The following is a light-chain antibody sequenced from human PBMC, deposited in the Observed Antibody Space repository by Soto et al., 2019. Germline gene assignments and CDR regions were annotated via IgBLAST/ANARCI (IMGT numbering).Light chain of an antibody. CDR3: QQRSSWMWA. V-gene: IGKV3-11*01. CDR2: DTS. Sequence: EIVVTQSPVTLSLSPGDRATLSCRASRSVSTYLAWYQQKPGQAPRLLIYDTSHRATGIPARFSGSGSGTGFTLTISSLEPEDFAVYYCQQRSSWMWAFGQGTRVEVK. J-gene: IGKJ1*01. CDR1: RSVSTY.